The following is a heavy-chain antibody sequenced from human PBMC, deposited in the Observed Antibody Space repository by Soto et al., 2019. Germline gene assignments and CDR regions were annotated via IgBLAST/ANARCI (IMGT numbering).Heavy chain of an antibody. Sequence: GGSLRLSCAASGFTFSSYSMNWVRQAPGKGLEWVSYISSSSSTIYYADSVKGRFTISRDNAKNSLYLQMNSLRDEDTAVYYCARELDDFWSGYNRYYYYGMDVWGQGTTVTVSS. CDR2: ISSSSSTI. D-gene: IGHD3-3*01. CDR1: GFTFSSYS. J-gene: IGHJ6*02. CDR3: ARELDDFWSGYNRYYYYGMDV. V-gene: IGHV3-48*02.